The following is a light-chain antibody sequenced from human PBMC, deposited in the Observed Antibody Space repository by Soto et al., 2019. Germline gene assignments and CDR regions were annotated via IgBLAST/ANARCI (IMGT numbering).Light chain of an antibody. J-gene: IGKJ1*01. CDR3: QHYNNWPPWT. V-gene: IGKV3-15*01. CDR2: GAS. CDR1: QSVSSN. Sequence: IVMTQSPATLSVSPGERATLSCRASQSVSSNLAWYQQKPGQAPRLLIYGASTRATGIPARFSGSGSGTDFTITISSLQSEDFAVYYCQHYNNWPPWTFGPGTKVEIK.